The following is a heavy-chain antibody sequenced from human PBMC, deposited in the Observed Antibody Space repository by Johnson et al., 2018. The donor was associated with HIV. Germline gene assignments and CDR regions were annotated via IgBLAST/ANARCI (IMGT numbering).Heavy chain of an antibody. D-gene: IGHD5-18*01. Sequence: EVQLVESGGGVVQPGRSLRLSCAASGFTFSSYAMSWVRQAPGKGLAWVSAISGSGGSTYYADSVKGRFTISRDNSKNTLYLQMNSLRAEDTAVYYCAKDLSGYSYGYGAFDIWGQGTMVTVSS. V-gene: IGHV3-23*04. J-gene: IGHJ3*02. CDR1: GFTFSSYA. CDR2: ISGSGGST. CDR3: AKDLSGYSYGYGAFDI.